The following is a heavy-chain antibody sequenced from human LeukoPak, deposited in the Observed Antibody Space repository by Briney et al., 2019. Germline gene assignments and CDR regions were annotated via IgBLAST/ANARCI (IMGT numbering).Heavy chain of an antibody. D-gene: IGHD5-24*01. Sequence: GASVKVSCKASGGTFSSYAISWVRQAPGQGLEWMGGIIPIFGTANYAQKFQGRVTITADESTSTAYMELSSLRSEDTAVYYCASCKDGFFDAFDIWGQGTMVTVSS. CDR2: IIPIFGTA. J-gene: IGHJ3*02. CDR3: ASCKDGFFDAFDI. V-gene: IGHV1-69*13. CDR1: GGTFSSYA.